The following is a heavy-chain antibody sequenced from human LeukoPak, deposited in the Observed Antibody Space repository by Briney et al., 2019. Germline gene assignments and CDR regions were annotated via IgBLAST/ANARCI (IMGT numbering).Heavy chain of an antibody. Sequence: PGGSLRLSCAASGFTFSSYAMHWVRQAPGKGLEWVSAISGSGGSTYYADSVKGRFTISRDNSKNTLYLQMNSLRAEDTAVYYCAKEAIFGVVLPIGYFDYWGQGTLVTVSS. J-gene: IGHJ4*02. V-gene: IGHV3-23*01. CDR1: GFTFSSYA. D-gene: IGHD3-3*01. CDR3: AKEAIFGVVLPIGYFDY. CDR2: ISGSGGST.